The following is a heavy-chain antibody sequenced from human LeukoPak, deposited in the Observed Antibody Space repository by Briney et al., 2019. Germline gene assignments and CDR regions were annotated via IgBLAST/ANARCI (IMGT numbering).Heavy chain of an antibody. CDR3: ARDQDDYVWGSYRRRRHHPDSFDY. V-gene: IGHV3-48*02. CDR2: LSSSSRTI. CDR1: GFTFSSYS. D-gene: IGHD3-16*02. Sequence: GGSLRLSGAACGFTFSSYSMKWVRQAPGKGLEWVSFLSSSSRTIYYAVSVEGRFTISRDNAKNSLYLQMNSLRDEDTAVYYCARDQDDYVWGSYRRRRHHPDSFDYWGQGTLVSVSS. J-gene: IGHJ4*02.